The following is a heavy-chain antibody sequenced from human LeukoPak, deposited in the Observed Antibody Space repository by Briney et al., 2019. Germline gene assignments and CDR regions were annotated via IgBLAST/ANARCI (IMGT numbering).Heavy chain of an antibody. CDR2: ISAYNGNT. CDR3: ARDGRGSGSYYKNYFDY. J-gene: IGHJ4*02. V-gene: IGHV1-18*04. Sequence: ASVKVSCKASGYTFTGYYMHWVRQAPGQGLEWMGWISAYNGNTNYAQKLQGRVTMTTDTSTSTAYMELRSLRSDDTAVYYCARDGRGSGSYYKNYFDYWGQGTLVTVSS. D-gene: IGHD3-10*01. CDR1: GYTFTGYY.